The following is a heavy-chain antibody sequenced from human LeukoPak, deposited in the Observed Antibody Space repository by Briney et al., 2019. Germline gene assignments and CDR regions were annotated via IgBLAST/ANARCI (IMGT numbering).Heavy chain of an antibody. CDR1: GYTLTELS. CDR3: ATDRQLGYCSGGSCSLFDP. J-gene: IGHJ5*02. Sequence: ASVKVSCKVSGYTLTELSMHWVRQAPGKGLEWMGGFDPEDGETIYAQKFQGRVTMTEDTSTDTAYLELSSLRSEDTAVYYCATDRQLGYCSGGSCSLFDPWGQGTLVTVSS. D-gene: IGHD2-15*01. V-gene: IGHV1-24*01. CDR2: FDPEDGET.